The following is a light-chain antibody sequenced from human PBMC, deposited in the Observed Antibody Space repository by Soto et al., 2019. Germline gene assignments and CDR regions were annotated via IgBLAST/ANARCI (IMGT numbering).Light chain of an antibody. J-gene: IGKJ5*01. CDR3: QQYGRSPIT. CDR1: QSVSNNF. V-gene: IGKV3-20*01. CDR2: GAS. Sequence: ENVLPQSPGTLSVSPGERAALSCRASQSVSNNFLAWYQQKPGQAPRLLIYGASGRATGIPARFSGSGSGTDFTLTITRLEPEDFAVYFRQQYGRSPITFGQGTRLEIK.